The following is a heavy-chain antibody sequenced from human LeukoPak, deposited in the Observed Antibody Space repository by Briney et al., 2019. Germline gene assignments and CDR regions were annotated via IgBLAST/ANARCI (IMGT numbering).Heavy chain of an antibody. CDR1: GFPFSDHY. J-gene: IGHJ3*02. V-gene: IGHV3-72*01. CDR2: IKNKANSYTT. CDR3: VRESRLVRTADAFDI. D-gene: IGHD1-1*01. Sequence: GGSLRLSCAASGFPFSDHYLDWVRQAPGKGLEWLGRIKNKANSYTTYYAASVKGRFTISRDDSKNSLYLQMSSLKTEDTAVYYCVRESRLVRTADAFDIWGRGTMVTVSS.